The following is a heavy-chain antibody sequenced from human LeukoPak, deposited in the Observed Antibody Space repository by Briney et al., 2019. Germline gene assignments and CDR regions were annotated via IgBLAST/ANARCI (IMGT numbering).Heavy chain of an antibody. CDR1: GYTFTGYY. Sequence: ASVKGSCKASGYTFTGYYMHWVRQAPGQGLEWMGWINPNSGGTNYAQKFQGRVTMTRDTSINTAYMELSRLRSDDTALYYCARAEGYCTNGVCYGFDFWGQGTLVTVSS. D-gene: IGHD2-8*01. V-gene: IGHV1-2*02. J-gene: IGHJ4*02. CDR2: INPNSGGT. CDR3: ARAEGYCTNGVCYGFDF.